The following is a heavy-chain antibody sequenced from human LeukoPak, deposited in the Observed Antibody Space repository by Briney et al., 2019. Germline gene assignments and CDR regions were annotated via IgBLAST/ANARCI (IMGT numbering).Heavy chain of an antibody. D-gene: IGHD6-13*01. Sequence: SETLSLTCTVSGGSITSYYWSWIRQPPGKGLEWIGYIYYSGTTSYNPSLKCRVTISVDTSKNQFSLKLSSVTAADTAVYYCARHIVAAAGYWWFGPWGQGTLVTVSS. V-gene: IGHV4-59*08. J-gene: IGHJ5*02. CDR2: IYYSGTT. CDR3: ARHIVAAAGYWWFGP. CDR1: GGSITSYY.